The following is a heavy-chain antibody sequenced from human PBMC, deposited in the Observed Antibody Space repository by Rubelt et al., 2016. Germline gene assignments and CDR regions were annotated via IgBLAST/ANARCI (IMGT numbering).Heavy chain of an antibody. Sequence: QLQLQESGPGLVKPSETLSLTCTVSGASISSRSYFWGWIRQPPGTGLEWLGSTQYSGSTYYNAVLKRRATISVDTSKNQCSLKLSSVTAADTAVYYCARHPTALDIYYFDYWGQGTLVTVSS. J-gene: IGHJ4*02. V-gene: IGHV4-39*01. CDR3: ARHPTALDIYYFDY. CDR2: TQYSGST. CDR1: GASISSRSYF. D-gene: IGHD5-18*01.